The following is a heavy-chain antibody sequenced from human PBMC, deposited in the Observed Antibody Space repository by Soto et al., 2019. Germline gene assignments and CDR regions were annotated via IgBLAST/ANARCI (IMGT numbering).Heavy chain of an antibody. Sequence: QVQLVQSGAEVKKPGASVKVSCKASGYTFTNYGISWVRQAPGQGLEWMGWISAYNGNINYAQKLQVRVTMTTATSTSTASMEPTSLRSDDTAMYYCASSDCGCNCYSNLPLDYYYYGMDVWGLGTTVTVSS. CDR3: ASSDCGCNCYSNLPLDYYYYGMDV. CDR1: GYTFTNYG. D-gene: IGHD2-21*02. CDR2: ISAYNGNI. V-gene: IGHV1-18*01. J-gene: IGHJ6*02.